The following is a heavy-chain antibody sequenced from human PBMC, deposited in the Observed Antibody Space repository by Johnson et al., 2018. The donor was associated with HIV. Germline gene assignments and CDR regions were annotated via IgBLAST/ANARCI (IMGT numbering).Heavy chain of an antibody. J-gene: IGHJ3*02. CDR3: GKSPGKDDGGNSGAFDI. D-gene: IGHD4-23*01. V-gene: IGHV3-11*04. Sequence: QMLLVESGGGLVNPGGSLRLSCAASGFTFSDYYMSWIRQAPGKGLEWVSYISSSGGSTYYAASVQGLFTISSDNSKSTLYLQMNSLRVEDAAVYYCGKSPGKDDGGNSGAFDIWGQGTMVTVSS. CDR2: ISSSGGST. CDR1: GFTFSDYY.